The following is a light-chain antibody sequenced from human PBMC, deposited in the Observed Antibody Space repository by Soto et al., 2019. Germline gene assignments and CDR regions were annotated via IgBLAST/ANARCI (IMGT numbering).Light chain of an antibody. J-gene: IGKJ1*01. Sequence: EILLTRSPATLASFPGDRVTLSCRASQYINTRLAWYQQKTGQAPRLLIYDASTRATGIPARFSGSGSGTEVTLTISSLQSEDFEVYYCQQYKKWPRTFGHGTKVDIK. CDR1: QYINTR. V-gene: IGKV3-15*01. CDR2: DAS. CDR3: QQYKKWPRT.